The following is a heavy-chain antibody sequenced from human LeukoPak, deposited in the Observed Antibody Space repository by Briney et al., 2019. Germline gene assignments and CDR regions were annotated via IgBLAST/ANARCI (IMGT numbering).Heavy chain of an antibody. CDR3: LEPTFDY. D-gene: IGHD3-3*01. J-gene: IGHJ4*02. V-gene: IGHV1-2*06. Sequence: ASVKVSCKVSGYTLTELSMHWVRQAPGQGLEWMGRINPNSGGTNYAQKFQGRVTMTRDTSISTAYMELSRLRSDDTAVYYCLEPTFDYWGQGTLVTVSS. CDR1: GYTLTELS. CDR2: INPNSGGT.